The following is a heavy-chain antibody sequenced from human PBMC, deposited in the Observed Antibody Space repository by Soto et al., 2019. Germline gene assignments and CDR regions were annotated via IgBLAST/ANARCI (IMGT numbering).Heavy chain of an antibody. D-gene: IGHD2-21*01. CDR3: ARDLARDYGMDV. V-gene: IGHV3-21*01. J-gene: IGHJ6*02. Sequence: PGGSLRLSCAASGFTFSGYSMNWVRQAPGKGLEWLSSISRSSNYIYYADSVKGRFTISRDNAKSSLYLQMNSLRAEDTAVYYCARDLARDYGMDVWGQGTAVTVSS. CDR2: ISRSSNYI. CDR1: GFTFSGYS.